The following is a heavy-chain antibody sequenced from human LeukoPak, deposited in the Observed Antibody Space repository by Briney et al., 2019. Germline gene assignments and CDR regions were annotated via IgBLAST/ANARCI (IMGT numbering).Heavy chain of an antibody. CDR1: GYTFTGYY. D-gene: IGHD4-17*01. J-gene: IGHJ5*02. CDR3: ARGGSYGDYPLHWFDP. V-gene: IGHV1-2*02. Sequence: GASVKVSCKASGYTFTGYYMHWVRQAPGQGLEWMGWINPNSGGTNYAQKFQGRVTMTRDTSISTAYMELSRLRSDDTAVYYRARGGSYGDYPLHWFDPWGQGTLVTVSS. CDR2: INPNSGGT.